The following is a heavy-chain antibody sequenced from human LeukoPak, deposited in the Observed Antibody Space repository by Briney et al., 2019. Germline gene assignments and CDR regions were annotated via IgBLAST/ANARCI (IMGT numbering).Heavy chain of an antibody. CDR1: GYTFTSYG. CDR3: ARLMTTVTGYYFDY. V-gene: IGHV1-18*01. Sequence: GASVKVSCKASGYTFTSYGISWVRQAPGQGLEWMGWISAYNGNTNYAQKLQGRVTMTTDTSTSTAYMELRSLRSDDTAVYCCARLMTTVTGYYFDYWGQGTLVTVSS. J-gene: IGHJ4*02. D-gene: IGHD4-17*01. CDR2: ISAYNGNT.